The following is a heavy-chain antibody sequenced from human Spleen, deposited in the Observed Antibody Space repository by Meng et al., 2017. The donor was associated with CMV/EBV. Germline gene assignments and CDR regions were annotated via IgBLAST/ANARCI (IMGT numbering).Heavy chain of an antibody. Sequence: SETLSLTCTVPGGSVSSGSYYWSWIRQPPGKGLECIGYVYYSGSTNYNPSLKSRVTISVDTPKNQFSLRLSSVTAADTAVYYCARDFQYYGLDVWGQGTTVTVSS. V-gene: IGHV4-61*01. J-gene: IGHJ6*02. CDR1: GGSVSSGSYY. CDR3: ARDFQYYGLDV. CDR2: VYYSGST.